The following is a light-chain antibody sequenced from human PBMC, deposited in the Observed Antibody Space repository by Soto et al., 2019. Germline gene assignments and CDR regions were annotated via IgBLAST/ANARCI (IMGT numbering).Light chain of an antibody. V-gene: IGKV3-15*01. J-gene: IGKJ1*01. CDR3: QQYNNWRT. CDR1: QFVSSR. CDR2: GAS. Sequence: TRSPDTLSASPGESVTLTCRPSQFVSSRLAWYQRRPGQVPRLLIYGASTRATGIPARFSGSGSGTEFTLTISSLQSEDFAVYYCQQYNNWRTFGQGTKVDIK.